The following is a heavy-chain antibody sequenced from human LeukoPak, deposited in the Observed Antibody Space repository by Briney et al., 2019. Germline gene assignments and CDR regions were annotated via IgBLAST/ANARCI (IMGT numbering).Heavy chain of an antibody. J-gene: IGHJ6*02. V-gene: IGHV3-30-3*01. CDR1: GFTFSSSP. CDR2: ISHDGNNI. CDR3: ARGAPGGVALRLNYYYYGMDV. D-gene: IGHD5-12*01. Sequence: GGSLRLSCAASGFTFSSSPLHWVRQAPGKGLEWVSVISHDGNNIYYTDSVKGRFTISRGNAKNSLYLQMNSLRAEDTAVYYCARGAPGGVALRLNYYYYGMDVWGQGTTVTVSS.